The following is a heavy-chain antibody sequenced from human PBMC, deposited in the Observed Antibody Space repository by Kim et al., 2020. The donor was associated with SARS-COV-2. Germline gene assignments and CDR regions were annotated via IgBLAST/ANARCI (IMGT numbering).Heavy chain of an antibody. CDR3: ASLGLMVYASSF. D-gene: IGHD2-8*01. J-gene: IGHJ4*02. Sequence: SETLSLTCTVSGGSISSSSYYWGWIRQPPGKGLEWIGSIYYSGSTYYNPSLKSRVTISVDTSKNQFSLKLSSVTAADTAVYYCASLGLMVYASSFWGQGTLVTVSS. V-gene: IGHV4-39*01. CDR1: GGSISSSSYY. CDR2: IYYSGST.